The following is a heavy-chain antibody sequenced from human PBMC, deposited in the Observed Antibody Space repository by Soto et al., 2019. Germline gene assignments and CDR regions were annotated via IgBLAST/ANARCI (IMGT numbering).Heavy chain of an antibody. Sequence: GGSLRLSCAASGFTFSDYYMSWIRQAPGKGLEWVSYISSSSSYTNYADSVKGRFTISRDNAKNSLYLQMNSLRAEDTAVYYCARDISYDDSSGYYYVNDYWGQGTLVTVSS. J-gene: IGHJ4*02. D-gene: IGHD3-22*01. CDR2: ISSSSSYT. V-gene: IGHV3-11*06. CDR1: GFTFSDYY. CDR3: ARDISYDDSSGYYYVNDY.